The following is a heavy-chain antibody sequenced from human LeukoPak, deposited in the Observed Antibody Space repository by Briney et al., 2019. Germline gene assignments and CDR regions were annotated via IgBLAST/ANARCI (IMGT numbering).Heavy chain of an antibody. V-gene: IGHV3-15*01. D-gene: IGHD6-13*01. J-gene: IGHJ4*02. CDR2: IKSKTDGGAT. CDR3: TTAPAGIDY. CDR1: GFTFTNAW. Sequence: GGSLRLSCAASGFTFTNAWMSWVRQAPGKGLEWVGRIKSKTDGGATDYGAPVKGRFTLSRDDSKNILNLQLNSLKTEDTAVYYCTTAPAGIDYWGQGTLVTVSS.